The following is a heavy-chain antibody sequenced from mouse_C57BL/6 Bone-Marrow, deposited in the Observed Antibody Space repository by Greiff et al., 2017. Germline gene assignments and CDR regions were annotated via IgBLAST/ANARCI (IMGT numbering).Heavy chain of an antibody. J-gene: IGHJ4*01. Sequence: VQLKESGPELVKPGASVKISCKASGYTFTDYYMNWVKQSHGKSLEWIGDINPNNGGTSYNQKFKGKATLTVDKSSSTAYMELRSLTSEDSAVYYCARRVLDYAMDYWGQVTSVTVSS. CDR1: GYTFTDYY. CDR3: ARRVLDYAMDY. V-gene: IGHV1-26*01. CDR2: INPNNGGT.